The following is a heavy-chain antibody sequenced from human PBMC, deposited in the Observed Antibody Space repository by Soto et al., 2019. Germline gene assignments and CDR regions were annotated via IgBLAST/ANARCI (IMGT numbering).Heavy chain of an antibody. J-gene: IGHJ6*02. CDR3: ARAYGGFDNGLDV. CDR1: GDSIRSYY. V-gene: IGHV4-59*01. D-gene: IGHD5-12*01. Sequence: TLSLTCTVSGDSIRSYYWTWIRQPPGKGLELIGYIYYSGSTRYNPSLKSRVTISVDMSKNQFSLKLSSVIAADTAVYYCARAYGGFDNGLDVWGQGTAVTVSS. CDR2: IYYSGST.